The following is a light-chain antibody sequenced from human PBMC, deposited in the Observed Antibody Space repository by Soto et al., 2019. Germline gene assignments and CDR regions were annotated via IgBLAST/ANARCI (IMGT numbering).Light chain of an antibody. Sequence: EIVMTQSPATLSVSPGERATLSCRASQSVSSKLAWYQQKPGQAPRLLIYGASTRATGIPARFSGSGSGTEFTLTFISLHSKDFAFYYCQQYNNWPRNTFGQGTKLEIK. J-gene: IGKJ2*01. CDR2: GAS. CDR3: QQYNNWPRNT. CDR1: QSVSSK. V-gene: IGKV3-15*01.